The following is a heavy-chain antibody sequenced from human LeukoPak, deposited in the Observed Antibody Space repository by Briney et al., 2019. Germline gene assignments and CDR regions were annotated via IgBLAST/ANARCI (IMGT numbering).Heavy chain of an antibody. J-gene: IGHJ4*02. Sequence: GGSLRLSCAASGFTFSNAWMSWVRQAPGKGLEWVGRIKSKTDGGTTDYAAPVKGRFTISRDDSKNTLYLQMNSLKTEDTAVYYCTTRVMITFGGVIVPFNYWGQETLVTVSS. V-gene: IGHV3-15*01. CDR3: TTRVMITFGGVIVPFNY. CDR2: IKSKTDGGTT. D-gene: IGHD3-16*02. CDR1: GFTFSNAW.